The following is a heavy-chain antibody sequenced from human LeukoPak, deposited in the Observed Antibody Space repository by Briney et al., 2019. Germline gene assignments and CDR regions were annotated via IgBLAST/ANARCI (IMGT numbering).Heavy chain of an antibody. CDR1: GGSICSGDYY. J-gene: IGHJ5*02. D-gene: IGHD1-1*01. Sequence: SQTLPLTCTVSGGSICSGDYYWSWIRQPPGKGLEWIGYIYYSGSTYYNPSLKSRVTISVDTSKNQFSLKLSSVTAADTAVYYCASTTEESYNWFDPWGQGTLVTVSS. CDR2: IYYSGST. V-gene: IGHV4-30-4*01. CDR3: ASTTEESYNWFDP.